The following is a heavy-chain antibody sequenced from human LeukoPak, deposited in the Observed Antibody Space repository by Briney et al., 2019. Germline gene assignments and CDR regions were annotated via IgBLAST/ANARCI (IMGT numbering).Heavy chain of an antibody. CDR2: IKQDGSEK. CDR3: ARDPHYDILTGFSYYYGMDV. CDR1: GFTFSSYW. Sequence: GGSLRLSCAASGFTFSSYWMSWVRQAPGKGLEWVANIKQDGSEKYYVDSVKGRFTISRDNAKNSLYLQMNSLRAEDTAVYYCARDPHYDILTGFSYYYGMDVWGQGTTVTVSS. V-gene: IGHV3-7*01. J-gene: IGHJ6*02. D-gene: IGHD3-9*01.